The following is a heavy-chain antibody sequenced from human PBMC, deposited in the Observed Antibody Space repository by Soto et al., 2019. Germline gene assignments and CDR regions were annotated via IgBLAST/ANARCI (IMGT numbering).Heavy chain of an antibody. CDR3: ARILYYDAGSYLGGMDV. V-gene: IGHV4-39*01. J-gene: IGHJ6*02. CDR2: ISYSGST. Sequence: PSETLSLTCTVSSGSIISRNHYWGWIRQPPGKGLEWIGSISYSGSTHYSPSLNSRVTITVETSKNQFSLKLRSVTATDTAIYYCARILYYDAGSYLGGMDVWGQGTTVTVSS. CDR1: SGSIISRNHY. D-gene: IGHD3-10*01.